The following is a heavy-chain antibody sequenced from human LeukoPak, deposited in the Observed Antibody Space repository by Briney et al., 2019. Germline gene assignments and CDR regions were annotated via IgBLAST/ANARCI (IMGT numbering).Heavy chain of an antibody. CDR1: GYTFTSYY. V-gene: IGHV1-46*01. CDR2: INPSGGST. D-gene: IGHD4-23*01. Sequence: ASVKVSCKACGYTFTSYYMHWVRQAPGQGLEWMGIINPSGGSTSYAQKFQGRVTMTRDTSTSTVYMELSSLRSEDTAVYYCARAAMVVTDGGQSGWFDPWGQGTLVTVSS. CDR3: ARAAMVVTDGGQSGWFDP. J-gene: IGHJ5*02.